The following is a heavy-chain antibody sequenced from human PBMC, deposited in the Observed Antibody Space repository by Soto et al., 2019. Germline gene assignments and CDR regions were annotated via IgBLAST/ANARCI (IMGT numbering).Heavy chain of an antibody. V-gene: IGHV1-69*02. CDR3: ASDCSGGSCYPYYFDY. J-gene: IGHJ4*02. CDR1: GGTFSSYT. Sequence: QVQLVQSGAEVKKPGSSVKVSCKASGGTFSSYTISWVRQAPGQGLEWMGRVIPILGIANYAQKFQVRVTITADKSTSTAYMELSSVRSEDTAVYYCASDCSGGSCYPYYFDYWGQGNLVTVSA. CDR2: VIPILGIA. D-gene: IGHD2-15*01.